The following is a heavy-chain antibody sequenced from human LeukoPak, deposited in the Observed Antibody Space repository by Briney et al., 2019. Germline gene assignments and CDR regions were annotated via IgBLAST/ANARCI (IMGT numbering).Heavy chain of an antibody. CDR1: GFTFSSYA. CDR3: AKLGGYYGSGREYYFDY. CDR2: ISYDGSNK. J-gene: IGHJ4*02. D-gene: IGHD3-10*01. V-gene: IGHV3-30-3*02. Sequence: GGSLRLSCAASGFTFSSYAMHWVRQAPGKGLGWVAVISYDGSNKYYPDSVKGRFTISRDDSKNTLYLQINSLRAEDTAIYYCAKLGGYYGSGREYYFDYWGQGTLVTVSS.